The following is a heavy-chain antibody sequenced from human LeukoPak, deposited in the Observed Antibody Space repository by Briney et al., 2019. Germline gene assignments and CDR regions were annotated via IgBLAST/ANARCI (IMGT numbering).Heavy chain of an antibody. CDR2: ISGSGGST. CDR3: AKDGMTAVDDYNYYYYMDV. Sequence: AGESLRLSCAASGFTFSSYAMSWVRQAPGKGLEWVSAISGSGGSTYYADSVKGRFTISRDNSKNTLYLQMNSLRAEDTAVYYCAKDGMTAVDDYNYYYYMDVWGKGTTVTVSS. CDR1: GFTFSSYA. V-gene: IGHV3-23*01. D-gene: IGHD4-11*01. J-gene: IGHJ6*03.